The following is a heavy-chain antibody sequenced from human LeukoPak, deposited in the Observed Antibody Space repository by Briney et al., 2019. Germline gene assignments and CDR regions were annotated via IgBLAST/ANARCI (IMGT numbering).Heavy chain of an antibody. CDR3: ARDGGFWVHDY. J-gene: IGHJ4*02. CDR1: GYIFTSYA. D-gene: IGHD3-10*01. CDR2: ISTNTGNP. V-gene: IGHV7-4-1*02. Sequence: ASVKVSCKASGYIFTSYAMNWVRQAPGQGLEWMGWISTNTGNPTYAQGFTGRFVFSLDTSVSTAYLQISSLKAEATAVYYCARDGGFWVHDYWGQGTLVTVPS.